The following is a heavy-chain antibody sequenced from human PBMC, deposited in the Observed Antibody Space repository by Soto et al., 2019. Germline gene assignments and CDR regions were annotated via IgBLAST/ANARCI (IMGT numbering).Heavy chain of an antibody. Sequence: GASVKVSCKASGDTLTNFDVHWGRQAPGQGLEWMGWISAYNGNTNYAQKLQGRVTMTTDTSTSTAYMELRSLRSDDTAVYYCARDLGIVGPVNDYWGQGTLVTVSS. CDR2: ISAYNGNT. V-gene: IGHV1-18*01. D-gene: IGHD2-2*01. J-gene: IGHJ4*02. CDR3: ARDLGIVGPVNDY. CDR1: GDTLTNFD.